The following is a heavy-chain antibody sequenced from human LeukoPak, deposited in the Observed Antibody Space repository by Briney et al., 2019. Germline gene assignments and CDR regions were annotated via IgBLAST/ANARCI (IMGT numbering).Heavy chain of an antibody. J-gene: IGHJ3*02. Sequence: ASVKVSCKASGYTFTSYYMHWVRQAPGQGLEWMGIINPSGGSTSYAQKFQGRVTMTRDTSTSTVYMELSSLRSEDTAVYYCARDSYSSGRGRSDAFDIWGQGTMVTVSS. CDR3: ARDSYSSGRGRSDAFDI. CDR2: INPSGGST. V-gene: IGHV1-46*01. CDR1: GYTFTSYY. D-gene: IGHD6-19*01.